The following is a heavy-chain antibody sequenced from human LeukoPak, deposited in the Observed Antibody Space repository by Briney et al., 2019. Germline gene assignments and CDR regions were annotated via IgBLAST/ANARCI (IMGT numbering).Heavy chain of an antibody. V-gene: IGHV4-39*01. CDR3: ARADGYTRYFQH. CDR1: GGSISSSNYY. J-gene: IGHJ1*01. D-gene: IGHD5-24*01. CDR2: IYYSRST. Sequence: PSQRLSLTCTVSGGSISSSNYYWGWIRQPPGRGLEWIGSIYYSRSTYYNPSLKSRVTISVDTSKNQFSLKLSSVTAADTAVYYCARADGYTRYFQHWGQGTLVTVSS.